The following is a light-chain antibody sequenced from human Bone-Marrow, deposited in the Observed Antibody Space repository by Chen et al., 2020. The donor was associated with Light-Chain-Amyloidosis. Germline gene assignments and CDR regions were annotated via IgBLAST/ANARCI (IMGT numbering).Light chain of an antibody. CDR2: DAS. CDR3: HQYENLPFT. J-gene: IGKJ3*01. CDR1: QDIITS. Sequence: DIQMTQSPSSLSASVGDRVIISCQASQDIITSLNWFQLKPGKAPKLLIYDASNLQTGVPSRFTGSGSGTHLTLAISSLHPDDIATYYCHQYENLPFTFGPGTKVEMK. V-gene: IGKV1-33*01.